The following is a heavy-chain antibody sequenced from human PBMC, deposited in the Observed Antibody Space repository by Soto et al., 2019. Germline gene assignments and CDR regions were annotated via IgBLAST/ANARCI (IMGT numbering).Heavy chain of an antibody. D-gene: IGHD5-18*01. Sequence: QVQLVESGGGVVQPGRSLRLSCAASGFTFSSYAMHWVRQAPGKGLEWVAVLSYDGSNKYYADSVKGRFTISRDNSKNTLYLQRNSLRAEDTAVYYCARGPGPAPPRGYGRADVWGQGTTVTGSS. V-gene: IGHV3-30-3*01. CDR2: LSYDGSNK. CDR3: ARGPGPAPPRGYGRADV. J-gene: IGHJ6*02. CDR1: GFTFSSYA.